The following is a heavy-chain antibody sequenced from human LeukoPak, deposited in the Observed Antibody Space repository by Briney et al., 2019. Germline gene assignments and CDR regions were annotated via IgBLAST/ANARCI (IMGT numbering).Heavy chain of an antibody. Sequence: GGSLRLSCAASGYTFSSYDMTWVREAPGRGLEWVSSIRPSGDNTYYGDSVKGRFTISRDNSKNTVYLQMNNMRVDDTAVYYCARVAGWHWFDPWGQGTLVTVSS. J-gene: IGHJ5*02. V-gene: IGHV3-23*01. CDR3: ARVAGWHWFDP. CDR2: IRPSGDNT. CDR1: GYTFSSYD. D-gene: IGHD6-19*01.